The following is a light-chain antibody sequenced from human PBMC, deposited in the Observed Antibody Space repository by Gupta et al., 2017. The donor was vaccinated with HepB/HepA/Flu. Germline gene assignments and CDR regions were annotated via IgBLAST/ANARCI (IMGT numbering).Light chain of an antibody. V-gene: IGKV3-15*01. CDR1: QSVGTR. Sequence: DIEMTQSPSTVSVSLGERVTLSCRASQSVGTRLAWYQHKPGQAPRLLVYAASTGEAGIPARFSGSGSGTDFTLTISNLQPEDFAPYYCQHSDNWPPAFGQGTQLEIK. CDR3: QHSDNWPPA. CDR2: AAS. J-gene: IGKJ5*01.